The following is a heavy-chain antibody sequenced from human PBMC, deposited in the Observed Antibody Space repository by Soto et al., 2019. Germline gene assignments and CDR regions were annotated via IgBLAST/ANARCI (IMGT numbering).Heavy chain of an antibody. CDR1: GDTFNNYA. V-gene: IGHV1-69*12. CDR2: IIPMVRTP. J-gene: IGHJ6*02. D-gene: IGHD1-26*01. Sequence: QVQLVQSGAEVKKPGSAVKVSCKASGDTFNNYAFSWVRQAPGQGLEWMGGIIPMVRTPNYAQKFQGRLTISADESTRTLHLELSTLRSDDTALYYCARCVGDRRSSYSAMDVWGQGTTVTVSS. CDR3: ARCVGDRRSSYSAMDV.